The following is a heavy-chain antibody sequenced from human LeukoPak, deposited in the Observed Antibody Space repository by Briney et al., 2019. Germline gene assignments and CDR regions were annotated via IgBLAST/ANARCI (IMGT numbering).Heavy chain of an antibody. CDR1: GFTFSNAW. Sequence: GGSLRLSCAASGFTFSNAWMSWVRQAPGKGLEWVGRIKSKTDGGTTDYAAPVKGRFTISRDDSKNTLYLQMNSLKTEDTAVYYCTILLDIVATSFDYWGQGTLVTVSS. D-gene: IGHD5-12*01. J-gene: IGHJ4*02. V-gene: IGHV3-15*01. CDR3: TILLDIVATSFDY. CDR2: IKSKTDGGTT.